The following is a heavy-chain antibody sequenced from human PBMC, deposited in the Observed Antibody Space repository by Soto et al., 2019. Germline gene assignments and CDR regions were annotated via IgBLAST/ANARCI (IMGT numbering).Heavy chain of an antibody. Sequence: SVKVSCKASGGTFSSYWISWARQAPGQGLGWMGGIFPIFGTATYAQKSQGRVTITEDKSTSTAYMQLSSQISDDTAVYYCASYFGDTGMITSRHYCMDLWGQGTTVTVSS. CDR3: ASYFGDTGMITSRHYCMDL. J-gene: IGHJ6*02. V-gene: IGHV1-69*06. CDR1: GGTFSSYW. D-gene: IGHD5-18*01. CDR2: IFPIFGTA.